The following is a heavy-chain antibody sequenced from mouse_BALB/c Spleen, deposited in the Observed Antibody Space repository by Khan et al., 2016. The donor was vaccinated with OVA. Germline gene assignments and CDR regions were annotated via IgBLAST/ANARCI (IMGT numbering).Heavy chain of an antibody. V-gene: IGHV1S136*01. J-gene: IGHJ3*01. D-gene: IGHD1-1*01. CDR2: IYPFNDAT. CDR1: GYTFTSYF. Sequence: VQLKESGPEVVKPGASVKMSCKASGYTFTSYFMHWVKQKPGQGLEWIGYIYPFNDATKFNETFNGKAPLNSDKYSSTASMELSSLTTEDSAVYYCAPDESYYESFVYWGQGTLVTVSA. CDR3: APDESYYESFVY.